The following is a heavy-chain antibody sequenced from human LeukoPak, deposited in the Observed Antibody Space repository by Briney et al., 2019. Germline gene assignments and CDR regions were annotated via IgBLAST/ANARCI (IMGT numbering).Heavy chain of an antibody. D-gene: IGHD3-10*01. V-gene: IGHV4-34*01. CDR2: INHSGST. J-gene: IGHJ5*02. CDR1: GGSFSGYY. CDR3: ARDRYYYGSGSYGLNWFDP. Sequence: SETLSLTCAVYGGSFSGYYWSWIRQPPGKGLEWIGEINHSGSTNYNPSLKSRVTISVDTSKNQFSLKLSSVTAADTAVYYCARDRYYYGSGSYGLNWFDPCGQETLVTVSS.